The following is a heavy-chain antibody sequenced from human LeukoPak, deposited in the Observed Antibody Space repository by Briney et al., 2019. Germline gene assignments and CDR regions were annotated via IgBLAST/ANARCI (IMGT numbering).Heavy chain of an antibody. D-gene: IGHD3-3*01. CDR2: IYYSGSS. Sequence: SDTLSLPCTVSGGSISSSSYYWGSIRQPPGKGLEWIGSIYYSGSSYYNPSLKSRVTISVDTSKNQCSLKLSSVTAADTAVYYCARHHGAIFGVPYLDAFDIWGQGTMVTVSS. CDR1: GGSISSSSYY. CDR3: ARHHGAIFGVPYLDAFDI. V-gene: IGHV4-39*01. J-gene: IGHJ3*02.